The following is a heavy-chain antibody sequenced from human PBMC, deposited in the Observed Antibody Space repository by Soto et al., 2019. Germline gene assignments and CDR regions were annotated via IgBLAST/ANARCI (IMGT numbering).Heavy chain of an antibody. D-gene: IGHD3-10*01. CDR3: ARGHVLMVRGVIIRSFDYFDY. CDR2: IKQDGGEK. CDR1: GFTFNNYW. Sequence: PGGSLRLSCAASGFTFNNYWMSWVRQAPGKGLEWVANIKQDGGEKYYVDSVKGRFTISRDNAKNSLYLQMNSLRAEDTAVYYCARGHVLMVRGVIIRSFDYFDYWGQGTLVTVSS. V-gene: IGHV3-7*01. J-gene: IGHJ4*02.